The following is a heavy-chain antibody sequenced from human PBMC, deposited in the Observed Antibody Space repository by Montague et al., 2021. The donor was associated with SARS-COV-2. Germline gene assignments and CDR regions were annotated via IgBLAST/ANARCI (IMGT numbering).Heavy chain of an antibody. V-gene: IGHV3-33*01. Sequence: SLRLSCAPSEFISYSYGMHWVRQAPGKGLEWVAVIWYDGTNKYYADSVKGRLTIPRDHSKNTMYLQMNSLRAEDTAVYYCALSLVTTEGYFDVWGRGTLVSVSS. CDR1: EFISYSYG. CDR3: ALSLVTTEGYFDV. J-gene: IGHJ2*01. D-gene: IGHD4-17*01. CDR2: IWYDGTNK.